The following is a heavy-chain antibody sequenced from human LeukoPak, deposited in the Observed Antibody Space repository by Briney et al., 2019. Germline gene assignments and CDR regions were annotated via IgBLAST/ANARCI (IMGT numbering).Heavy chain of an antibody. V-gene: IGHV3-21*01. CDR3: ASLSGVWDTGDKKWFDP. D-gene: IGHD2-8*02. CDR2: ISNDSRYI. J-gene: IGHJ5*02. Sequence: PGGSLRLSCAASGFTFSNYWMSWVRQAPGKGLEWVASISNDSRYIYYSDSVKGRFTISRDNAENTVYLQTNSLRVEDTAMYYCASLSGVWDTGDKKWFDPWGQGTLVTVPS. CDR1: GFTFSNYW.